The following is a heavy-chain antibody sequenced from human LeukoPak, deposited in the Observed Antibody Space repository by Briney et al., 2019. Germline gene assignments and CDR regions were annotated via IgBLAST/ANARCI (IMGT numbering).Heavy chain of an antibody. CDR1: GLTLSSYG. CDR2: IWYDGSNK. D-gene: IGHD3-10*01. V-gene: IGHV3-33*01. CDR3: ARDYGSGSLDY. J-gene: IGHJ4*02. Sequence: GGSLRLSCAASGLTLSSYGMHWVRQAPGKGLEWVAVIWYDGSNKYYADSVKGRFTISRDNSKNTLYLQMNSLRAEDTAVYYCARDYGSGSLDYWGQGTLVTVSS.